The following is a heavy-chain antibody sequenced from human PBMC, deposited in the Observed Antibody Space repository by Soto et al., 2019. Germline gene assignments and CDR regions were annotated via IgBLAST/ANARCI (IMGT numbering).Heavy chain of an antibody. CDR2: IYYTGST. D-gene: IGHD2-15*01. CDR1: GGSVSSDSYY. Sequence: QVQLQESGPGLVKPSETLSLICTVSGGSVSSDSYYWSWIRQPPGKVLAWIGFIYYTGSTNYKSSLKSRVNISVDMSKNQLSLKLRSVTAADTAVYYCARGVGPGLTAYFDYWGQGTLVTVSS. V-gene: IGHV4-61*01. J-gene: IGHJ4*02. CDR3: ARGVGPGLTAYFDY.